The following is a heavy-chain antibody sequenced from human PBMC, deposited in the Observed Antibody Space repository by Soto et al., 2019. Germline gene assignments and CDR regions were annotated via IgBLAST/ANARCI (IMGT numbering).Heavy chain of an antibody. CDR2: ISFDGNNE. CDR1: GFTFSSYA. CDR3: AREWSRYVGSYYGMDV. J-gene: IGHJ6*02. D-gene: IGHD3-10*01. Sequence: QVQLVESGEGVVQPGRSLRLSCAGSGFTFSSYAMHWVRQAPGKGLEWVAVISFDGNNEYYADSVKGRFTISRDSSKNTLFLQMNSLRPEDTAVYYCAREWSRYVGSYYGMDVWGQGTTVTVSS. V-gene: IGHV3-30-3*01.